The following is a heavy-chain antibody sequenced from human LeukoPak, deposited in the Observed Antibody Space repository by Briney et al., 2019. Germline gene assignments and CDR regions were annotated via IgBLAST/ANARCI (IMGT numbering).Heavy chain of an antibody. CDR3: AGSGRAGAFDM. D-gene: IGHD1-26*01. V-gene: IGHV4-30-2*01. Sequence: SQTLSLTCAVSGGSISSGGYSWSWIRQPPGKGLECGGDIYHIGGTYYNPSLNSRVTISVDRSKNQFFLNVSSVTAAETAVYYCAGSGRAGAFDMWGQGKMVTVSS. CDR2: IYHIGGT. J-gene: IGHJ3*02. CDR1: GGSISSGGYS.